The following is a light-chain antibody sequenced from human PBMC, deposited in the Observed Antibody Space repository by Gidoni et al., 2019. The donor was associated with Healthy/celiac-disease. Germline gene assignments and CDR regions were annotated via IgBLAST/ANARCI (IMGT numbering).Light chain of an antibody. CDR2: AAS. CDR1: QSISSY. Sequence: DIQMTQSPSSLSASVGDRVTITCRASQSISSYLNWYQQKPGKAPKLMIYAASSLQSGVPSRFSGSGSGTDFTLTSSSLQPEDFATYYCQQSYSTRPWTFGQGTKVEIK. J-gene: IGKJ1*01. CDR3: QQSYSTRPWT. V-gene: IGKV1-39*01.